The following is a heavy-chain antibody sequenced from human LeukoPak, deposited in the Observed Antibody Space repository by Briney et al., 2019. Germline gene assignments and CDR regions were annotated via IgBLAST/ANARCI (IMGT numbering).Heavy chain of an antibody. J-gene: IGHJ4*02. V-gene: IGHV1-46*01. CDR2: INPSGGST. CDR1: GYTFTSYY. Sequence: ASVKVSCKASGYTFTSYYMHWVRQAPGQGLEWMGIINPSGGSTSYARKFQGRVTMTRDTSTSTVYMELSSLRSEDTAVYYCARSPLSIAARPPFDYWGQGTLVTVSS. CDR3: ARSPLSIAARPPFDY. D-gene: IGHD6-6*01.